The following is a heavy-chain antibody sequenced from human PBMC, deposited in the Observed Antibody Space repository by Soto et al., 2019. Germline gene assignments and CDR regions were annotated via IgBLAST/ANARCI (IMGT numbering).Heavy chain of an antibody. CDR2: ISWSSVTF. V-gene: IGHV3-9*01. CDR3: ARDREEDFGNDLDYFDY. CDR1: GFTFNNHA. J-gene: IGHJ4*02. Sequence: VQLMASGGGLVQPGGSLRLSCAVSGFTFNNHAMHWVRRAPGKGLEWVSGISWSSVTFGYADSVKGRFTISRDNAKNSLFLEMNSLSPEDTAFYSCARDREEDFGNDLDYFDYWGQGTLVTVSS. D-gene: IGHD5-12*01.